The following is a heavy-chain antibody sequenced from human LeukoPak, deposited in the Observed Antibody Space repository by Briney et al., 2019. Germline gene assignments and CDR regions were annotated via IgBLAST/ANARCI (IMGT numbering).Heavy chain of an antibody. J-gene: IGHJ2*01. V-gene: IGHV4-59*08. Sequence: SETLSLPFSVPGGSISCYYWNWVRQPPGEGLEWIGYIYYSGSTTYNPSLKSRVTMSVDTSKNQFSLKLSSLTVADTAIYYCARQTYYYDSSGHPYWYFDLWGRGTLVTVSS. CDR3: ARQTYYYDSSGHPYWYFDL. CDR2: IYYSGST. CDR1: GGSISCYY. D-gene: IGHD3-22*01.